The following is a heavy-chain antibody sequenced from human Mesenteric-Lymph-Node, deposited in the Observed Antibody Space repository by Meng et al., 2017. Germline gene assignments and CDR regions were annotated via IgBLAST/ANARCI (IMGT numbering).Heavy chain of an antibody. J-gene: IGHJ4*02. V-gene: IGHV3-23*01. Sequence: GASLKISCTASGFIFNNYAMSWVRQAPGKGLEWVSAISSSGGSTYYADSVKGRFTIPRDNSKNTLYLQMNSLRAEDTAVYYCAKRGAVAGTWWDYWGQGTLVTVSS. CDR2: ISSSGGST. CDR3: AKRGAVAGTWWDY. D-gene: IGHD6-19*01. CDR1: GFIFNNYA.